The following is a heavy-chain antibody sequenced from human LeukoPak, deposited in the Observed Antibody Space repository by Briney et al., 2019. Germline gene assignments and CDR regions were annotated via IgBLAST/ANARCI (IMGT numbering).Heavy chain of an antibody. J-gene: IGHJ4*02. CDR1: GFTFSSYG. CDR3: ASGMGSSWSPLFGY. V-gene: IGHV3-30*02. Sequence: PGGSLRLSCAASGFTFSSYGMHWVRQAPGKGLEWVAFIRYDGSNKYYADSEKGRFTISRDNSKNTLYLQMNSLRAEDTAVYYCASGMGSSWSPLFGYWGQGTLVTVSS. CDR2: IRYDGSNK. D-gene: IGHD6-13*01.